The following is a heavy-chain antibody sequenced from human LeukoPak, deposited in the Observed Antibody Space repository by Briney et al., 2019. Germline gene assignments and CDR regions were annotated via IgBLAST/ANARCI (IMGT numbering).Heavy chain of an antibody. V-gene: IGHV3-13*04. D-gene: IGHD3-9*01. J-gene: IGHJ3*02. CDR3: ARAYYHILTSSFDAFDI. CDR1: GFTFSSYD. Sequence: PGGSLRLSCAASGFTFSSYDMHWVRQATGKGLEWVSAIGTAGDTYYPGSVKGRFTISRENAKNSLYLQMNSLRAGDTAVYYCARAYYHILTSSFDAFDIWGQGTMVTVSS. CDR2: IGTAGDT.